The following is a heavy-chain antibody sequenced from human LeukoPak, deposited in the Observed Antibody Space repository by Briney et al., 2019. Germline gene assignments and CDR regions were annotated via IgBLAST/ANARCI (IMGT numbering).Heavy chain of an antibody. CDR1: GFTFGDYA. Sequence: GGSLRLSCTASGFTFGDYAMSWVRQASGKGLEWVGFIRSKAYGGTTEYAASVKGRFTISRDDSKSIAYLQMNSLKTEDTAVYYCTREAVAGMGIDYWGQGTLVTVSS. CDR3: TREAVAGMGIDY. J-gene: IGHJ4*02. CDR2: IRSKAYGGTT. V-gene: IGHV3-49*04. D-gene: IGHD6-19*01.